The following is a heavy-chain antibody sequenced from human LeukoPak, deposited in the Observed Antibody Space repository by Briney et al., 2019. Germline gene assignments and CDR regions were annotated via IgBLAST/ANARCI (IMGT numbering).Heavy chain of an antibody. V-gene: IGHV3-7*03. Sequence: GGSLRLSCAASGFSFSSYWMSWVRQAPGKGLEWVADIKQDGTEKYYVDSVKGRFTISRDNSKNTLYLQMNSLRAEDTAVYYCAKEWKGYDPFDYWGQGTLVTVSS. CDR2: IKQDGTEK. J-gene: IGHJ4*02. CDR1: GFSFSSYW. CDR3: AKEWKGYDPFDY. D-gene: IGHD5-18*01.